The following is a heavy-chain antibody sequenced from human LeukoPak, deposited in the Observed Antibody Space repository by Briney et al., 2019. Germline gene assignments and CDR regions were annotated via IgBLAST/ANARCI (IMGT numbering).Heavy chain of an antibody. D-gene: IGHD4-17*01. J-gene: IGHJ6*02. Sequence: ASVKVSCKASGYTFTSYGISWVRQAPGQGLEWMGWISAYNGNTNYAQKLQGRVTMTTDTSTSTAYMELRSLRSDDTAVYYCARAIYGDYSDYYYGMDVWGQGTTVTVS. CDR2: ISAYNGNT. CDR3: ARAIYGDYSDYYYGMDV. CDR1: GYTFTSYG. V-gene: IGHV1-18*01.